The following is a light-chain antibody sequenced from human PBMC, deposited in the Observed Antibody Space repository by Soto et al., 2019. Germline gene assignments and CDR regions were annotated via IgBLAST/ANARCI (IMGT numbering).Light chain of an antibody. CDR3: QQYGDLPPT. Sequence: EIVLTQSPDTLSLSPGERATLSCRASQSVTYDQLAWYRQTPGQAPRLLIYGASSRVAGIPDRFSGSGSGTDLTLTISRLEPEDFVVYHCQQYGDLPPTFGQGTKV. J-gene: IGKJ1*01. CDR1: QSVTYDQ. V-gene: IGKV3-20*01. CDR2: GAS.